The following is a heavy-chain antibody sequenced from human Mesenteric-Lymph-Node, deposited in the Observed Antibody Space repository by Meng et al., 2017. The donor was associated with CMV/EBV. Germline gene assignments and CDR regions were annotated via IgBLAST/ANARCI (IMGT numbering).Heavy chain of an antibody. D-gene: IGHD6-25*01. CDR3: ARERLHHRRDDAFAI. CDR1: GFTFSSYA. Sequence: GESLKISCTASGFTFSSYAMNWVRQAPGKGLEWVSVISGSGGSTYYADTAKGRCTISRDNSKNTLYLQMNSLRAEDPAVYYCARERLHHRRDDAFAIWGQGTMVTVSS. J-gene: IGHJ3*02. V-gene: IGHV3-23*01. CDR2: ISGSGGST.